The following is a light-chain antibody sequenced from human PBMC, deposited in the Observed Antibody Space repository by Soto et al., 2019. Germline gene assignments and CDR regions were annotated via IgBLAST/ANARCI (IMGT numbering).Light chain of an antibody. Sequence: AIQMTQSPSSLSASVGDRVTITCRASQDIRKDLDWYQQKARKAPKVLIYGASTLQSGVPSRFSVSGSGTDFTLTIGSLQPEDFATYYCLQDDSYVQTFGQGTKVEIE. J-gene: IGKJ1*01. CDR3: LQDDSYVQT. V-gene: IGKV1-6*01. CDR1: QDIRKD. CDR2: GAS.